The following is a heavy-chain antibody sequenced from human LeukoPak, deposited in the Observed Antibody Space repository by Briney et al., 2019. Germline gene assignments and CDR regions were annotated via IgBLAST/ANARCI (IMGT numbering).Heavy chain of an antibody. CDR1: GGSISSSGYY. CDR3: ARNRYYYGSRNYGVPNWFDP. V-gene: IGHV4-39*01. D-gene: IGHD3-10*01. J-gene: IGHJ5*02. CDR2: IYYSGST. Sequence: DPSETLSLTCTVSGGSISSSGYYWGWIRQPPGKGLEWIGSIYYSGSTYYKPSLKSRVTISVHTSKNQFSLRLSSVTAADTAVYYCARNRYYYGSRNYGVPNWFDPWGQGTLVTVSS.